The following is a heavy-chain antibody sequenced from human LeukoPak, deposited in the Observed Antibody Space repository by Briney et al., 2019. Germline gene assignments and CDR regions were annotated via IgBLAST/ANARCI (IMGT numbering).Heavy chain of an antibody. V-gene: IGHV3-7*01. Sequence: GGSLRLSCAASGFTFSRYWMSWVRQAPGKGLEWVANIKQDGSENYYVDSVRGRFTISRDNAKNSLFLQMNSLRAEDTAVYYCARDVGSGWFDYWGQGTLVTVSS. CDR3: ARDVGSGWFDY. D-gene: IGHD6-19*01. J-gene: IGHJ4*02. CDR1: GFTFSRYW. CDR2: IKQDGSEN.